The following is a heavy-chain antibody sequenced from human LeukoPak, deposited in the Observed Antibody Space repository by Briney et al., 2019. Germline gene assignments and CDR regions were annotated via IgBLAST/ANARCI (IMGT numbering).Heavy chain of an antibody. CDR1: GYTFTSYG. CDR2: ISAYNGNT. D-gene: IGHD6-13*01. J-gene: IGHJ4*02. CDR3: ARDPWYSSSWPHDF. V-gene: IGHV1-18*01. Sequence: ASVKVSCKASGYTFTSYGISWVRQAPGQGLEWMGWISAYNGNTNYAQKLQGRVTMTTDTSTSTAYMELRSLRSDDTAVYYCARDPWYSSSWPHDFWGQGTLVTVSS.